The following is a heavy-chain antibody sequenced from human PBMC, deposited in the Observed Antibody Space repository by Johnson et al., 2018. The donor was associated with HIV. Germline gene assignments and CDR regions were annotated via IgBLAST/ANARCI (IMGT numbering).Heavy chain of an antibody. J-gene: IGHJ3*02. CDR1: GFTFSDAW. D-gene: IGHD1-26*01. CDR3: ASSSPYSGSYGDAFDI. Sequence: VQLVESGGGLVKPGGSLRVSCAASGFTFSDAWMSWVRQAPGKGLEWVGRITSKTDGGTTDYAAPATGRFTISRDDSKNTLYLQMNSLRVEDTAVYYCASSSPYSGSYGDAFDIWGQGTLVTVSS. V-gene: IGHV3-15*01. CDR2: ITSKTDGGTT.